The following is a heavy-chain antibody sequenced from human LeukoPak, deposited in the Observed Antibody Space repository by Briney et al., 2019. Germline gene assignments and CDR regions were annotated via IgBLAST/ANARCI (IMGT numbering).Heavy chain of an antibody. V-gene: IGHV1-18*01. D-gene: IGHD4-11*01. CDR3: ARESTVTTSDY. CDR2: INAYSGDT. Sequence: ASVKVSCKASGYTFTNYGISWVRQAPGQGLEWMGWINAYSGDTNYAQKLQGRVTMTTDTSTSTAYMEVRSLRSDDTAVYYCARESTVTTSDYWGQGTLVTVSS. J-gene: IGHJ4*02. CDR1: GYTFTNYG.